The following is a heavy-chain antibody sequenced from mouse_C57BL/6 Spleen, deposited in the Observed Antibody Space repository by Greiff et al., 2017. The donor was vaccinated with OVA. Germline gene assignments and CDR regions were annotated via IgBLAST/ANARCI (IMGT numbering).Heavy chain of an antibody. CDR2: IWSDGST. V-gene: IGHV2-6-1*01. J-gene: IGHJ2*01. CDR3: ARHGDDYLGYFDY. CDR1: GFSLTSYG. Sequence: VQLQQSGPGLVAPSQSLSITCTVSGFSLTSYGVHWVRQPPGKGLEWLVVIWSDGSTTYNSALKSRLSISKDNSKSQVFLKMNSLQTDDTAMYYCARHGDDYLGYFDYWGQGTTLTVSS. D-gene: IGHD2-4*01.